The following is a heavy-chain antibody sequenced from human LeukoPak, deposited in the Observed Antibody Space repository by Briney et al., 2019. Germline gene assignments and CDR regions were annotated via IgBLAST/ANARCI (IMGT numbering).Heavy chain of an antibody. Sequence: KPSETLSLTCTVSGGSIISSSHYWGWIRQPPWKGLEWIGSIYYSGSTYYNPSLKSRVTISVDTSKNQFSLKLSSVTAADTAVYYCARGWLGYYDSSGYPYFDYWGQGTLVTVSS. CDR2: IYYSGST. D-gene: IGHD3-22*01. J-gene: IGHJ4*02. CDR1: GGSIISSSHY. V-gene: IGHV4-39*01. CDR3: ARGWLGYYDSSGYPYFDY.